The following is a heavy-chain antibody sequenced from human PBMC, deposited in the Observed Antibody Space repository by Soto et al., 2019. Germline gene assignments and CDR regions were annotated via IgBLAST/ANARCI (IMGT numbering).Heavy chain of an antibody. CDR3: AGTTSHHWLYMDV. J-gene: IGHJ6*03. Sequence: SQTLSLTCAISGDSVSGNSAAWNWIRLSPSRGLEWLARTYYRSGWYNDYAVSVRSRITVNADTSKNQFSLQLTSVTPEDTAIYYCAGTTSHHWLYMDVWGRGTTVTVSS. CDR2: TYYRSGWYN. V-gene: IGHV6-1*01. D-gene: IGHD1-1*01. CDR1: GDSVSGNSAA.